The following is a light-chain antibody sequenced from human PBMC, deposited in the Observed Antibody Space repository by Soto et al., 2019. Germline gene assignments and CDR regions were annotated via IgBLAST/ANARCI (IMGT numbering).Light chain of an antibody. Sequence: QTPLTHHASESGSPGQSIAISCTGTSSDVGGYNYVSWYQQHPGKAPKLMIYEVSNRPSGVSNRFSGSNSGNTASLTISGLQAEDEADYYCSSYTSSSILSYVFGTGPKVTVL. V-gene: IGLV2-14*01. J-gene: IGLJ1*01. CDR2: EVS. CDR1: SSDVGGYNY. CDR3: SSYTSSSILSYV.